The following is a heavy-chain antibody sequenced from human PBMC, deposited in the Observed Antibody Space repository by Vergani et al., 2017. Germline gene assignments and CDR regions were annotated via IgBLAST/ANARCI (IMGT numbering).Heavy chain of an antibody. Sequence: QVQLVESGGGVVQPGRSLRLSCAASGFTFSSYGMHWVRQAPGQGLEWMGIINPSGGSTSYAQKFQGRVTMTRDTSTSTVYMELSSLRSEDTAVYYCARDVYDSSGYPSLRYFDYWSQGTLVTVSS. CDR2: INPSGGST. J-gene: IGHJ4*02. D-gene: IGHD3-22*01. CDR3: ARDVYDSSGYPSLRYFDY. V-gene: IGHV1-46*01. CDR1: GFTFSSYG.